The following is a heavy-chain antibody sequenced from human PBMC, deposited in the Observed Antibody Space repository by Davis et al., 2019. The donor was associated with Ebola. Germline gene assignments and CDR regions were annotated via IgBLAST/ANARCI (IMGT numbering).Heavy chain of an antibody. CDR2: IYHSGST. V-gene: IGHV4-30-2*01. D-gene: IGHD3-22*01. Sequence: PSETLSLTCAVSGGSISSGGYSWSWIRQPPGKGLEWIGYIYHSGSTYYNPSLKSRVTISVDTSKNQFSLKLSSVTAADTAVYYCARHRYYYDRPTDAFDIWGQGTMVTVSS. CDR1: GGSISSGGYS. CDR3: ARHRYYYDRPTDAFDI. J-gene: IGHJ3*02.